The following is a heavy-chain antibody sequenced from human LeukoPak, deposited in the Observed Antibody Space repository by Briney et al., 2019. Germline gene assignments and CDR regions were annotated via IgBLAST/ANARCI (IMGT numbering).Heavy chain of an antibody. CDR2: IYYTGST. CDR1: GGSISSGGYY. V-gene: IGHV4-31*03. J-gene: IGHJ4*02. D-gene: IGHD3-9*01. Sequence: PSQTLSLTCTVSGGSISSGGYYWSWIRQHPGKGLEWIVYIYYTGSTYYNPSLKSRVTISVDTSKNQFSLKLNSVTAADTAVYYCSRRNYDILTGYHNYFDYWGQGTLVTVSS. CDR3: SRRNYDILTGYHNYFDY.